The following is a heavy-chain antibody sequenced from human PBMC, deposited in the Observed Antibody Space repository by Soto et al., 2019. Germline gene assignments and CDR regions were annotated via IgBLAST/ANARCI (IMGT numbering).Heavy chain of an antibody. J-gene: IGHJ4*02. D-gene: IGHD3-10*01. Sequence: PGGSLRLSCAASGFTFSSYAMSWVRQAPGKGLEWVSAISGSGGSTYYADSVKGRFTISRDNSKNTLYLQMNSLRAEDTAVYYCAKKLARKYSGPYYFDYWGQGTLVTVSS. V-gene: IGHV3-23*01. CDR1: GFTFSSYA. CDR3: AKKLARKYSGPYYFDY. CDR2: ISGSGGST.